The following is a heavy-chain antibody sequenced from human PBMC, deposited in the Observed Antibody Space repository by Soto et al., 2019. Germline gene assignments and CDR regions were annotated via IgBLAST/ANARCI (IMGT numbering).Heavy chain of an antibody. CDR2: ISYDGSNK. D-gene: IGHD3-3*01. CDR1: GFTFSSYG. CDR3: AKDARYYDFWSGYYSDYYFDY. V-gene: IGHV3-30*18. J-gene: IGHJ4*02. Sequence: GGSLRLSCAASGFTFSSYGMHWVRQAPGKGLEWVAVISYDGSNKYYADSVKGRFTISRDNSKNTLYLQMNSLRAEDTAVYYCAKDARYYDFWSGYYSDYYFDYWGQGTLVTVSS.